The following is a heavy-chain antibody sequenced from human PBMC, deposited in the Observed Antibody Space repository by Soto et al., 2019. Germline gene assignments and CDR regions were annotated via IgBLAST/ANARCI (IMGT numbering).Heavy chain of an antibody. V-gene: IGHV4-59*01. CDR2: IYYSGST. CDR3: ARSRGGYFDY. J-gene: IGHJ4*02. CDR1: GGSISSYY. Sequence: SETLSLTCTVSGGSISSYYWSWIRQPPGKGLEWIGFIYYSGSTNYNPSLKSRVTISVDTSKNQFSLKLSSVTAADTAVYYCARSRGGYFDYWGQGTLVTVSS. D-gene: IGHD3-16*01.